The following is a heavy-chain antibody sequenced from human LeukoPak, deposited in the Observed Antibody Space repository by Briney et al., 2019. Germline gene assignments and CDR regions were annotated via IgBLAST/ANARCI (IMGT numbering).Heavy chain of an antibody. CDR2: IYHSGSH. CDR1: GGSISSGGYS. V-gene: IGHV4-30-2*01. CDR3: ARGGAYYYDSSGYMFDY. J-gene: IGHJ4*02. D-gene: IGHD3-22*01. Sequence: SETLSLTCAVSGGSISSGGYSWSWIRQPPGKGLEWIGYIYHSGSHYYNPSLKSRVTISVDRSKNQFSLKLSSVTAADTAVYYCARGGAYYYDSSGYMFDYWGQGTLVTVSS.